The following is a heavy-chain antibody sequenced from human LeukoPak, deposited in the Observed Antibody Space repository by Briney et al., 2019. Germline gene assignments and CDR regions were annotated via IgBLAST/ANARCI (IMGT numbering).Heavy chain of an antibody. V-gene: IGHV1-24*01. CDR2: FDPEDGET. D-gene: IGHD2-2*01. CDR1: GYTLTELS. CDR3: ATATPAAKGGGFDY. Sequence: ASVKVSCKVSGYTLTELSMHWVRQAPGKGLEWMGGFDPEDGETIYAQKFQGRVTMTEDTSTDTAYMELSSLRSEDTAVYYCATATPAAKGGGFDYWGRGTLVTVSS. J-gene: IGHJ4*02.